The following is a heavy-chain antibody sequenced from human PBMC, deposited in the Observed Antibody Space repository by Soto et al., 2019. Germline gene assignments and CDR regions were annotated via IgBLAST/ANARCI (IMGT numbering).Heavy chain of an antibody. CDR2: TYYRSKWYN. Sequence: SQTLSLTCAISGDSVSSNSAAWNWIRQSPSRGLEWLGRTYYRSKWYNDYAVSVKSRITINPDTSKNQFSLQLNSVTPEDTAVYYCARDREMAMEYSYYYYGMDVWGQGTTVSVSS. V-gene: IGHV6-1*01. J-gene: IGHJ6*02. CDR3: ARDREMAMEYSYYYYGMDV. CDR1: GDSVSSNSAA. D-gene: IGHD5-18*01.